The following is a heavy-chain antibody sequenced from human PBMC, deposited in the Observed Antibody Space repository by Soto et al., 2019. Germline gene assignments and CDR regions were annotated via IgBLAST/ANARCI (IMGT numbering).Heavy chain of an antibody. CDR1: GYTFTSYG. Sequence: ASVKVSCKASGYTFTSYGISWVRQAPGQGLEWMGWISAYNGNTNYAQKLQGRVTMTTDTSTSTAYMELRSLRSDDTAVYYCARDYGGSGSAAAPLLLGPGNGMDVWGQGTTVTVSS. D-gene: IGHD3-10*01. CDR3: ARDYGGSGSAAAPLLLGPGNGMDV. J-gene: IGHJ6*02. CDR2: ISAYNGNT. V-gene: IGHV1-18*01.